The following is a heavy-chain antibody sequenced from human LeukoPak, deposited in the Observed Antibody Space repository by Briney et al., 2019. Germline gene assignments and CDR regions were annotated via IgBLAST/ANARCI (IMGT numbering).Heavy chain of an antibody. V-gene: IGHV1-3*01. CDR2: INVGNGNT. CDR1: GYTFTTYA. CDR3: ARAYCGGDCYNDH. D-gene: IGHD2-21*02. J-gene: IGHJ4*02. Sequence: ASVKVSCKASGYTFTTYAIHWLRQAPGQGLEWMGWINVGNGNTRYSQKFQGRVTITRDTSASTAYMEMSSLRSEDTAVYYCARAYCGGDCYNDHWGQGTLVTVSS.